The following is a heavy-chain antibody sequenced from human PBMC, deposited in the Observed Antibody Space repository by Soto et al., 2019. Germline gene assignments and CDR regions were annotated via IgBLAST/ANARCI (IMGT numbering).Heavy chain of an antibody. Sequence: QVQLQESGPGLVKPSGTLSLTCAVSSGSISSSNWWSWVRQPPGKGLEWIGEIYHSGSTNYNPSLNSRVTISVDKSKNQFSLKLSSVTAADTAVYYCARERGFYCSSTSCYYAFDIWGQGTMVTVSS. CDR1: SGSISSSNW. D-gene: IGHD2-2*01. J-gene: IGHJ3*02. CDR2: IYHSGST. V-gene: IGHV4-4*02. CDR3: ARERGFYCSSTSCYYAFDI.